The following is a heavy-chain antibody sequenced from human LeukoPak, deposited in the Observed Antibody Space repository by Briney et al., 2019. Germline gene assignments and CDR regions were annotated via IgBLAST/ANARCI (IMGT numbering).Heavy chain of an antibody. Sequence: GGSLRLSCAASGFTFSNFAMHWVRQAPGKGLEWVAVISYDGSNKNYADSVKGRFTISRDNSKNTLYLQMNSLRAEDTAVYYCARGQQSYFDYWGQGTLVTVSS. CDR2: ISYDGSNK. J-gene: IGHJ4*02. V-gene: IGHV3-30-3*01. CDR3: ARGQQSYFDY. CDR1: GFTFSNFA.